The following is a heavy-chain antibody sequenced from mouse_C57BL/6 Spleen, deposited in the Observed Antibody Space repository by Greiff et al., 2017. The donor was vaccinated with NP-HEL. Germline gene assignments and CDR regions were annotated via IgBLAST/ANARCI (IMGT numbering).Heavy chain of an antibody. Sequence: DVKLVESGGGLVKPGGSLKLSCAASGFTFSDYGMHWVRQAPEKGLEWVAYISSGSSTIYYADTVKGRFTISRDNAKNTLFLQMTSLRSEDTAMYYCANHPWFAYWGQGTLVTVSA. CDR1: GFTFSDYG. CDR3: ANHPWFAY. V-gene: IGHV5-17*01. J-gene: IGHJ3*01. CDR2: ISSGSSTI.